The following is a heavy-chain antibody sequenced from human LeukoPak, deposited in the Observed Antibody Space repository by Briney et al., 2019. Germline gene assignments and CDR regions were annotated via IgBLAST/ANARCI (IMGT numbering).Heavy chain of an antibody. D-gene: IGHD4-23*01. CDR3: AKGNSNFDY. CDR2: ISGSGGST. Sequence: PGGSLRLPCAASGFTFSSYAMSWVRQAPGRGLEWVSGISGSGGSTYYADSVKGRFTISRDTSKNTLYLQMNSLRAEDTAVYHCAKGNSNFDYWGQGTLVSVSS. CDR1: GFTFSSYA. J-gene: IGHJ4*02. V-gene: IGHV3-23*01.